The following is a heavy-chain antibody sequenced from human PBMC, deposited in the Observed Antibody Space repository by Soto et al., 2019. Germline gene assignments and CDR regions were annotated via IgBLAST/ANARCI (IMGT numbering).Heavy chain of an antibody. Sequence: QVQLQQWGAGLLKPSETLSLTCAVYGGSFSGYYWSWIRQPPGKGLEWIGEINHSGNTNYNPSLKSRVTISVDTSKHQFSLKLSSATAADTAVYYCARGPEYQLPPTGMDVWGQGTTVTVSS. D-gene: IGHD2-2*01. J-gene: IGHJ6*02. V-gene: IGHV4-34*01. CDR3: ARGPEYQLPPTGMDV. CDR2: INHSGNT. CDR1: GGSFSGYY.